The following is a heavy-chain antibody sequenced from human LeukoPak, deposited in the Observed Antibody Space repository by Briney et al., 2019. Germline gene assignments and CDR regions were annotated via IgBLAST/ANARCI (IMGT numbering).Heavy chain of an antibody. CDR1: GFTFSSDA. CDR3: ATGPTQYSSSWYPGYCSGGSCFSFEY. Sequence: PGGCLRLSCAPSGFTFSSDAISWVRQAPGKGLGWVSAISGRGGSTYYQDSAKGRFTISRENSKKTLYLQMNSLRAEDTAVYYGATGPTQYSSSWYPGYCSGGSCFSFEYWGQVTLVTVSS. J-gene: IGHJ4*02. V-gene: IGHV3-23*01. CDR2: ISGRGGST. D-gene: IGHD2-15*01.